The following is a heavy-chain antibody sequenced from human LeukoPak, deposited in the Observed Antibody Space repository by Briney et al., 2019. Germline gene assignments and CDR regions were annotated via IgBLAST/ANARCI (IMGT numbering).Heavy chain of an antibody. J-gene: IGHJ4*02. CDR3: ARGRSYYDSSGFPEFDY. CDR2: INRSGST. CDR1: GGSFSGYY. V-gene: IGHV4-34*01. D-gene: IGHD3-22*01. Sequence: KPSETLSLTCAVYGGSFSGYYWSWIRQPPGKGLEWLGEINRSGSTNYNPSLKSRVTISVDTSKNQFSLKLSSVTAADTAVYYCARGRSYYDSSGFPEFDYWGQGTLVTVSS.